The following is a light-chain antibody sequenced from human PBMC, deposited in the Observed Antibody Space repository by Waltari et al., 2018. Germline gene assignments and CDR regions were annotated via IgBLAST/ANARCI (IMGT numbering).Light chain of an antibody. J-gene: IGLJ1*01. CDR1: PGAVASDYS. Sequence: QTVVTQEPSLTVSPGGTVPLTCASSPGAVASDYSPNWFQQKPGQAPRALIYNTISKYSWTPARFSGSLLGGKAALTLSGVQPEDEAEYYCLLYFGGSYVFGGGTKVTVL. CDR2: NTI. V-gene: IGLV7-43*01. CDR3: LLYFGGSYV.